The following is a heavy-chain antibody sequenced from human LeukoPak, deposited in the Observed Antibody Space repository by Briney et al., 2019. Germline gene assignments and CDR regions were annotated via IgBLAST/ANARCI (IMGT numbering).Heavy chain of an antibody. CDR2: IHYSGTT. CDR3: ANLHYVSSGSNFDY. Sequence: SETLSLTCTVSADSISSRYCSWVRQPPGKGLEWIGYIHYSGTTNYNPSLKSRVTISVDTSKKQFSLKLKSVTAADTAVYYCANLHYVSSGSNFDYWGQGTLVTVSS. D-gene: IGHD3-22*01. V-gene: IGHV4-59*11. J-gene: IGHJ4*02. CDR1: ADSISSRY.